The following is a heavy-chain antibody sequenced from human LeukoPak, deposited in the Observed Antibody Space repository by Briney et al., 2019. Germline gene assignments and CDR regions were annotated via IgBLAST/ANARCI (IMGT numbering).Heavy chain of an antibody. V-gene: IGHV4-59*11. CDR3: AREFVVGANAFDI. Sequence: SETLSLTCTVSGGSISSHYWSWIRQPPGKGLEWIGYIYYSGSTNYNPSLKSRVTISVDTSKNQFSLKLSSVTAADTAVYYCAREFVVGANAFDIWGQGTMVTVSS. D-gene: IGHD1-26*01. CDR1: GGSISSHY. CDR2: IYYSGST. J-gene: IGHJ3*02.